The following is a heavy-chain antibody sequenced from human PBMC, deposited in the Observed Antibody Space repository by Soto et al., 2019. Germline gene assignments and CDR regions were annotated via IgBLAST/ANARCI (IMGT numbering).Heavy chain of an antibody. Sequence: QVQLQQWGAGLLKPSETLSLTCAVYGGSFSGCYWSWIRQPPGKGLEWIGEINHSGSTNYNPSLKSRVTISVDTSKNQFSLKLSSVTAADTAVYYCARGKLYDFWSGYASGWFDPWGQGTLVTVSS. CDR3: ARGKLYDFWSGYASGWFDP. CDR1: GGSFSGCY. CDR2: INHSGST. V-gene: IGHV4-34*01. D-gene: IGHD3-3*01. J-gene: IGHJ5*02.